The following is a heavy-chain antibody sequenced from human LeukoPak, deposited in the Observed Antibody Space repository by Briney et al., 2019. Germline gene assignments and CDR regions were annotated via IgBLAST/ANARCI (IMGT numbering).Heavy chain of an antibody. CDR2: IIPIFGTT. D-gene: IGHD4-23*01. Sequence: ASVKVSCKASGGTFSSYTISWVRQAPGQGLEWMGMIIPIFGTTNHAQKFQGRVTITTDESTSTAYMELSSPRSEDTAAYYCARRIVHGNSHGGTAAFDIWGQGTMVTVSS. J-gene: IGHJ3*02. V-gene: IGHV1-69*05. CDR1: GGTFSSYT. CDR3: ARRIVHGNSHGGTAAFDI.